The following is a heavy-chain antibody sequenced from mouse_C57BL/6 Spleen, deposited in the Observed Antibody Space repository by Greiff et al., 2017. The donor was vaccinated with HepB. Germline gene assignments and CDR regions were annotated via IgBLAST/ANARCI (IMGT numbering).Heavy chain of an antibody. Sequence: EVKLMESGGGLVKPGGSLKLSCAASGFTFSSYAMSWVRQTPEKRLEWVATISDGGSYTYYPDNVKGRFTISRDNAKNNLYLQMSHLKSEDTAMYYCAREDYGNYWFAYWGQGTLVTVSA. CDR3: AREDYGNYWFAY. CDR2: ISDGGSYT. CDR1: GFTFSSYA. D-gene: IGHD2-1*01. J-gene: IGHJ3*01. V-gene: IGHV5-4*01.